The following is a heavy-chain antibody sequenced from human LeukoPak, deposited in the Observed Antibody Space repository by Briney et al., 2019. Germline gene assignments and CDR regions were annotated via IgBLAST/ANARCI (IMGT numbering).Heavy chain of an antibody. V-gene: IGHV3-53*01. CDR1: GFTVSSHY. CDR2: IYGGGTT. D-gene: IGHD6-19*01. CDR3: ARGLNTRNRGAVARRYYYYGMDV. J-gene: IGHJ6*02. Sequence: GGSLRLSCAASGFTVSSHYMSWVRQAPGKGLEWVSLIYGGGTTYYADSVKGRFTISRDNSKNTLYLQMNSLRAEDTAVYYCARGLNTRNRGAVARRYYYYGMDVWGQGTTVTVSS.